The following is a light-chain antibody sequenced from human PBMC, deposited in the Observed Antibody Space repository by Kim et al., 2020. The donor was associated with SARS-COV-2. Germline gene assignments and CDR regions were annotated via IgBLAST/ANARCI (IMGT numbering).Light chain of an antibody. CDR1: NIGDKS. J-gene: IGLJ2*01. CDR2: YDN. Sequence: PGKTATITCGENNIGDKSVHWYQQKPGQAPLLVLYYDNDRPSGIPERFSGSNSGNTATLTISTVEAGDEADYYCQVWDSSSDHVVFGGGTQLTVL. CDR3: QVWDSSSDHVV. V-gene: IGLV3-21*04.